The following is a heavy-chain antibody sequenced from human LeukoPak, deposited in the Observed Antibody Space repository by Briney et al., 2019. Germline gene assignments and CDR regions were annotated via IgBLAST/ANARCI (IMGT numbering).Heavy chain of an antibody. D-gene: IGHD2-2*03. J-gene: IGHJ4*02. Sequence: ASVKVSCKASGYTFTGYYMHWVRQAPGQGLEWMGWINPNSGGTNYAQKFQGRVTMTRDTSISTAYMELSRLRSDDTAVYYCARAMDIVVVPAARGSLPRQYYFDYWGQGTLVTVSS. CDR2: INPNSGGT. V-gene: IGHV1-2*02. CDR3: ARAMDIVVVPAARGSLPRQYYFDY. CDR1: GYTFTGYY.